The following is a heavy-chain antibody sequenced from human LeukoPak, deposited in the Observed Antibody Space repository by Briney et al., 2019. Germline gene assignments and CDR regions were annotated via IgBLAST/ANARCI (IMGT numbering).Heavy chain of an antibody. CDR2: IYYSGST. D-gene: IGHD6-19*01. CDR1: GGSISSYY. Sequence: PSETLSLTCTVSGGSISSYYWSWIRQPPGKGLEWIGYIYYSGSTNYNPSLKSRVTISVDTSKNQFSLKLSSVTAADTAVYYCARGVAVAGKLYFDYWGQGTLVTVSS. CDR3: ARGVAVAGKLYFDY. J-gene: IGHJ4*02. V-gene: IGHV4-59*01.